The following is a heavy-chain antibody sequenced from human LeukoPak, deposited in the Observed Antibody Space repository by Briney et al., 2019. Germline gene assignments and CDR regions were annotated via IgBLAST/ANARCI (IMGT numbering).Heavy chain of an antibody. CDR2: INHSGST. Sequence: SETLSLTCAVYGGSFSGYYWSWIRQPPGKGLEWIGEINHSGSTNYNPSLKSRVTISVDTSKNQFSLKLSSVTAADTAVYYCARATVYSSGWYGYWGQGTLVTVSS. CDR1: GGSFSGYY. D-gene: IGHD6-19*01. V-gene: IGHV4-34*01. J-gene: IGHJ4*02. CDR3: ARATVYSSGWYGY.